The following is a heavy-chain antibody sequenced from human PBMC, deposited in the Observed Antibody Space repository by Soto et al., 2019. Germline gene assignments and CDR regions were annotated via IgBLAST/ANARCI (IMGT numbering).Heavy chain of an antibody. D-gene: IGHD3-22*01. CDR1: GFTFSSYG. CDR2: ISYDGSNK. CDR3: AKDHTTYYYDSSGYYYPGYFDY. V-gene: IGHV3-30*18. J-gene: IGHJ4*02. Sequence: GGSLRLSCAASGFTFSSYGMHWVRQAPGKGLEWVAVISYDGSNKYYADSVKGRFTISGDNSKNTLYLQMNSLRAEDTAVYYCAKDHTTYYYDSSGYYYPGYFDYWGQGTLVTVSS.